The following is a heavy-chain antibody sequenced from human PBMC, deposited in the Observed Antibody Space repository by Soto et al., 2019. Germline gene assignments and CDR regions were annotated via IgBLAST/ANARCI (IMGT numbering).Heavy chain of an antibody. CDR3: AKAGYEDGMDA. CDR1: GFTFSSYG. J-gene: IGHJ6*02. D-gene: IGHD6-13*01. CDR2: ISYDGSNK. Sequence: GGSLRLSCAVSGFTFSSYGMHWVRQAPGKGLEWVAVISYDGSNKYYADSVKGRFTISRDNSKNTLYLQMNSLRAEDTAVYYCAKAGYEDGMDAWGQGTTVTVSS. V-gene: IGHV3-30*18.